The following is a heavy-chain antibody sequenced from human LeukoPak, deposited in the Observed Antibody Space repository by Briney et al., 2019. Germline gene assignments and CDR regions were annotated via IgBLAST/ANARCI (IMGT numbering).Heavy chain of an antibody. V-gene: IGHV4-31*03. CDR1: GGSISSGGYY. J-gene: IGHJ3*02. D-gene: IGHD1-14*01. Sequence: SETLSLTCTVSGGSISSGGYYWSWIRQHPGKGLEWIGYIYYSGSTYYNPSLKSRVTMSVDTSKNQFSLKLSSVTAADTAVYYCARYHCGAFDIWGQGTMVTVSS. CDR3: ARYHCGAFDI. CDR2: IYYSGST.